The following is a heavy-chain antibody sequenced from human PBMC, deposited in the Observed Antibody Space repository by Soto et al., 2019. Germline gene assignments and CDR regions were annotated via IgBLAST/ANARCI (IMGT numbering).Heavy chain of an antibody. Sequence: QITLKESGPTLVKPTQTLTLTCTFSGFSLSTSGVGVGWIRQPPGKALEWLALIYWDDDKRYSPSLKSRLTITKDTSKNQVVLTMTNIDPVDTATYYCAHVSGYDFSPLYYFDYWGQGTLVTVSS. V-gene: IGHV2-5*02. J-gene: IGHJ4*02. CDR2: IYWDDDK. CDR3: AHVSGYDFSPLYYFDY. D-gene: IGHD5-12*01. CDR1: GFSLSTSGVG.